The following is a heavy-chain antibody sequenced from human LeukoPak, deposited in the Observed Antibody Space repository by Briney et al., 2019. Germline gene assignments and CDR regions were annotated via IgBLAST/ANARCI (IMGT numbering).Heavy chain of an antibody. CDR2: ISYNTGKL. CDR3: AKGSGSSSWFAFDS. D-gene: IGHD6-13*01. J-gene: IGHJ4*02. Sequence: PGRSLRVSCAASGFAFGDYAMNRVRQAPGKAREWVSGISYNTGKLNYAGSVKGRFTISRDNAKNSLYLQMNSLRPEDTAVYYCAKGSGSSSWFAFDSWGQGPLVIVSS. V-gene: IGHV3-9*01. CDR1: GFAFGDYA.